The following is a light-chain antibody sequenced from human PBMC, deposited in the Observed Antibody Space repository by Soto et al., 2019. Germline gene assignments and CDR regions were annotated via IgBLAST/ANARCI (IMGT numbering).Light chain of an antibody. CDR3: QQFSSYPLT. CDR2: AAS. CDR1: QSVSSYY. Sequence: EIVLTPSPGTLSLSPGGRATLSCRASQSVSSYYLAWYQQKPGQAPRLLIYAASSRATGIPDRFSGGGSGTDFTLTISRLEPEDFAVYYCQQFSSYPLTFGGGTKVDIK. J-gene: IGKJ4*01. V-gene: IGKV3-20*01.